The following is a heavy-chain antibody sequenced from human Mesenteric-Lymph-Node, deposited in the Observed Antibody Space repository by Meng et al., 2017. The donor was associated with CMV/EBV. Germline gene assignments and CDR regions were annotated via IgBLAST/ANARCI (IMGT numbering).Heavy chain of an antibody. Sequence: GSLRLSCTVSGGSISSYYWSWIRQPPGKGLEWIGYFYYSGSTNYNPSLKSRVTISVDTSKNQFSLKLSSVTAADTAAYYCARLGPCSSTSCLSNWFDPWGQGTLVTVSS. CDR3: ARLGPCSSTSCLSNWFDP. CDR2: FYYSGST. V-gene: IGHV4-59*01. J-gene: IGHJ5*02. D-gene: IGHD2-2*01. CDR1: GGSISSYY.